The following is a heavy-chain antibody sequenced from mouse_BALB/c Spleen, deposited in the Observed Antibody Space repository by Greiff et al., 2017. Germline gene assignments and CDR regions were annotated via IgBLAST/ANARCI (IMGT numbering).Heavy chain of an antibody. Sequence: ESGPGLVKPSQSLSLTCTVTGYSITSDYAWNWIRQFPGNKLEWMGYISYSGSTSYNPSLKSRISITRDTSKNQFFLQLNSVTTEDTATYYCAREDYGTYFDYWGQGTTLTVSS. J-gene: IGHJ2*01. CDR2: ISYSGST. D-gene: IGHD2-1*01. CDR3: AREDYGTYFDY. V-gene: IGHV3-2*02. CDR1: GYSITSDYA.